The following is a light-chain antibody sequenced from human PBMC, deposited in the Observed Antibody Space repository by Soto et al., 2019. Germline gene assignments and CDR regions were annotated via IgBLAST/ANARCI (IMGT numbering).Light chain of an antibody. CDR1: QSVSSSY. CDR3: QQRSNWPQIT. Sequence: EIVLTQSPGTLSLSPGERATLSCRASQSVSSSYLAWYQQKPGQAPRLLIYGASSRATGIPARFSGSGSGTDFTLTISSLEPEDFAVYYCQQRSNWPQITFGQGTKVDIK. CDR2: GAS. V-gene: IGKV3D-20*02. J-gene: IGKJ1*01.